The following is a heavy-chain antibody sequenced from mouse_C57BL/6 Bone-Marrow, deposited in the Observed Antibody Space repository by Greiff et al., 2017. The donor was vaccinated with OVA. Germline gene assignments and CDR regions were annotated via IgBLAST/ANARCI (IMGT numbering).Heavy chain of an antibody. V-gene: IGHV1-5*01. CDR1: GYTFTSYW. CDR2: IYPGNSDT. D-gene: IGHD1-1*01. Sequence: EVQLQQSGTVLARPGASVKMSCKTSGYTFTSYWMHWVKQRPGQGLEWIGAIYPGNSDTSYNQKFKGKAKLTAVTSASTAYMELSSLTSKDSAVYYCTRRVTTVGYYAMDYWGQGTSVTVSS. J-gene: IGHJ4*01. CDR3: TRRVTTVGYYAMDY.